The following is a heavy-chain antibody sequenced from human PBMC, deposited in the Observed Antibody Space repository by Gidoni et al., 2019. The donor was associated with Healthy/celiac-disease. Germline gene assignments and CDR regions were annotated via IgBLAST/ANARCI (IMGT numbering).Heavy chain of an antibody. CDR2: ISSSGITI. V-gene: IGHV3-11*01. D-gene: IGHD3-22*01. CDR1: GYTFRYYY. J-gene: IGHJ4*02. Sequence: QVQLLESGGGLVRPGGSLRLSCEASGYTFRYYYMSWIRQAPGKGLEWVSYISSSGITIYYADSVKGRFTISRDNAKNSLYLQMNSLRAEDTAVYYCARAQDYDLDYWGQGTLVTVSS. CDR3: ARAQDYDLDY.